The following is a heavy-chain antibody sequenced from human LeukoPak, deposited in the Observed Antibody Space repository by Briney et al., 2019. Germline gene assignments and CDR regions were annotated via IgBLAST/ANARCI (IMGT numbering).Heavy chain of an antibody. CDR1: GFTFSSYE. CDR2: ISSSGSTI. CDR3: ARNDYGDDGYFDY. D-gene: IGHD4-17*01. V-gene: IGHV3-48*03. J-gene: IGHJ4*02. Sequence: GGSLRLSCAASGFTFSSYEMNWVRQAPGKVLEWVSYISSSGSTIYYADSVKGRFTISRDNAKNSLYLQMNSLRAEDTAVYYCARNDYGDDGYFDYWGQGTLVTVSS.